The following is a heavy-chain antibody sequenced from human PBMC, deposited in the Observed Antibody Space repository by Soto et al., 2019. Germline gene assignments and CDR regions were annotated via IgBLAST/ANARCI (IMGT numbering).Heavy chain of an antibody. V-gene: IGHV1-18*01. D-gene: IGHD5-18*01. CDR1: GYTFTSYG. CDR3: ARDGVDTATGYYYGMDV. CDR2: ISAYNGNT. J-gene: IGHJ6*02. Sequence: QVQLVQSGAEVKKPGASVKVSCKASGYTFTSYGISWVRQAPGQGLEWMGWISAYNGNTNYAQKLTGRFTMTTETSTSTASMELRSIRSDDTAVYYCARDGVDTATGYYYGMDVWGHGTRVTVSS.